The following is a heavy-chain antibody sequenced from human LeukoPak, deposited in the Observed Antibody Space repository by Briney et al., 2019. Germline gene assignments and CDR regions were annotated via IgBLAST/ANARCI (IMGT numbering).Heavy chain of an antibody. Sequence: GGSLRLSCADSGFTFSSFWMTWVRQAPGKGLEWVANIKQDGSEKYYVDSVKGRFTISRDNAKKSLFLQMNSLGAEDTAVYYCARGRGLESWGQGTLVTVSS. CDR2: IKQDGSEK. CDR1: GFTFSSFW. D-gene: IGHD3-10*01. J-gene: IGHJ4*02. V-gene: IGHV3-7*03. CDR3: ARGRGLES.